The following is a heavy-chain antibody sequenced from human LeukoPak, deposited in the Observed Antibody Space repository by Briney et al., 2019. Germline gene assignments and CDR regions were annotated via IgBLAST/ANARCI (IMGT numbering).Heavy chain of an antibody. CDR3: ARRADYYDSSAYYL. J-gene: IGHJ4*02. D-gene: IGHD3-22*01. Sequence: ASVKVSCKASGYTFTSYDINWVRQAAGQGLEWMGWMNPSSGNTGYSQKFQGRVTMTRSTSIGTAYMELSSLTSEDTAVYYCARRADYYDSSAYYLWGQGTLVTVPP. CDR2: MNPSSGNT. CDR1: GYTFTSYD. V-gene: IGHV1-8*01.